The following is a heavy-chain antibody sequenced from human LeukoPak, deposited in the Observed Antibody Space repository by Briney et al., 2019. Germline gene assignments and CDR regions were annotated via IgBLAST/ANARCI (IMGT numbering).Heavy chain of an antibody. J-gene: IGHJ4*02. CDR3: AGQVYGGYAGFDF. Sequence: GESLKISCKGSGYTFTGSWIGWVRQMPGKGLEWMGIIYPGDSDTRYSPSFQGQVTMSADKSVSTAYMQWRSLKASDTAMYYCAGQVYGGYAGFDFWGQGTLVTVSS. D-gene: IGHD5-12*01. V-gene: IGHV5-51*01. CDR2: IYPGDSDT. CDR1: GYTFTGSW.